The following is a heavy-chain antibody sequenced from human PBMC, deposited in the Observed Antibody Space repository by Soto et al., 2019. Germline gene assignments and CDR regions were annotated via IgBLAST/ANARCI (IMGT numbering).Heavy chain of an antibody. CDR2: ISGGGSNT. J-gene: IGHJ4*02. CDR3: AKDSNKYSSSLRGRYFDY. Sequence: EVQLLESGGGLVQRGGSLRLSCAASGFPFSSYVMAWVRQAPGKGLEWVSGISGGGSNTFYADSVQGRFTISRDNSKNTLLLQMNSLGAEDTAVYYCAKDSNKYSSSLRGRYFDYLGQGIGVTVSS. CDR1: GFPFSSYV. V-gene: IGHV3-23*01. D-gene: IGHD4-4*01.